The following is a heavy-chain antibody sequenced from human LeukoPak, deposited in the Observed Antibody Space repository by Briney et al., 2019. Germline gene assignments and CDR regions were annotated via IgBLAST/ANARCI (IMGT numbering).Heavy chain of an antibody. CDR1: GFTFSSYR. CDR3: ARDEYSYGYYSYYVDV. J-gene: IGHJ6*03. D-gene: IGHD5-18*01. CDR2: ISSSSSYI. V-gene: IGHV3-21*06. Sequence: GGSLRLSCAASGFTFSSYRMNWVRQAPGKGLEWVSSISSSSSYIFYADSVKGRFTISRDNAKNSLYLQMNTLRAEDTAVYYCARDEYSYGYYSYYVDVWGKGTTVTVSS.